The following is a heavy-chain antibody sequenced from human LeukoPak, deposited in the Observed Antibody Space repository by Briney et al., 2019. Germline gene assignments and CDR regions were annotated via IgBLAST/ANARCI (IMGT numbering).Heavy chain of an antibody. Sequence: SETLSLTCSISGASISINNFWWGWIRQSPGKAMEWFGSVYHSGSTYYNPSLKSRVTISVDTSKNQFSLKLSSVTAADTAVYYCARGESRWLPDYWGQGTLVTVSS. CDR3: ARGESRWLPDY. D-gene: IGHD5-24*01. J-gene: IGHJ4*02. V-gene: IGHV4-39*07. CDR2: VYHSGST. CDR1: GASISINNFW.